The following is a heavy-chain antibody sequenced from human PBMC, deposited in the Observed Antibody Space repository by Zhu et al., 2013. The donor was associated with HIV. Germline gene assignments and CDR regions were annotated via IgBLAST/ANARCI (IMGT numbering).Heavy chain of an antibody. CDR3: ARCLGYLGQVYWYFDL. CDR2: IYYSGST. Sequence: QVQLQESGPGLVKPSETLSLTCTVSGYSISSGYYWGWIRQPPGKGLEWIGYIYYSGSTYYNPSLKSRVTISVDTSKNQFSLKLSSVTAADTAVYYCARCLGYLGQVYWYFDLWGLAPWSLSPQ. D-gene: IGHD2-2*03. J-gene: IGHJ2*01. CDR1: GYSISSGYY. V-gene: IGHV4-30-4*08.